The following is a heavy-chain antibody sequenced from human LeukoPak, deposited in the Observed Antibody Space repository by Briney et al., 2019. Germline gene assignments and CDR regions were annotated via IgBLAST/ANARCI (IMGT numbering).Heavy chain of an antibody. D-gene: IGHD6-19*01. CDR3: ARDKDSSGWYYYYGMDV. CDR2: ISSCGSTI. J-gene: IGHJ6*02. Sequence: GGSLSLSCAPSGFTFSIYEVNWVRQAPGRGLEWVSYISSCGSTIYYADSVKGRFTISRDNAKNSLYLQMNSLRAEDTAVYYCARDKDSSGWYYYYGMDVWGQGTTVTVSS. V-gene: IGHV3-48*03. CDR1: GFTFSIYE.